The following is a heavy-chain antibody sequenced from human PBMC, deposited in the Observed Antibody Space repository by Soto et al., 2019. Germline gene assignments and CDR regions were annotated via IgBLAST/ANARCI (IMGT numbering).Heavy chain of an antibody. Sequence: QVQLVESGGGLVQPGGSLRLSCAASGFTFGDYEMSWIRQAAGKGPEWVSFLSRSGNTIYYADSVKGRFSISRDNAENSLYLQMDSLRPEDTAVYYCARDPGYYQPLDYWGQGTLVTVSS. CDR2: LSRSGNTI. CDR3: ARDPGYYQPLDY. CDR1: GFTFGDYE. D-gene: IGHD3-22*01. J-gene: IGHJ4*02. V-gene: IGHV3-11*04.